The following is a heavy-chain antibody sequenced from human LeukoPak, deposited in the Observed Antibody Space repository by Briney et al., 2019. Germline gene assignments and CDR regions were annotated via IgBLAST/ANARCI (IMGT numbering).Heavy chain of an antibody. J-gene: IGHJ4*02. CDR1: GFTFNTYG. D-gene: IGHD6-19*01. Sequence: GGTLRLSCAASGFTFNTYGMSWVRQAPGKGLEWVSGISGSGGATYYADSVKGRFTISRDDPHNTLYLQMNSLRAEDTAVYYCAKDPFGIAVAGTLRNYWGQGTLVTVSS. CDR3: AKDPFGIAVAGTLRNY. CDR2: ISGSGGAT. V-gene: IGHV3-23*01.